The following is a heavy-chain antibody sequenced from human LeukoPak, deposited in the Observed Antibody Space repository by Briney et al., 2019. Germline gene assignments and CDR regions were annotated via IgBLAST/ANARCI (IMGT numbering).Heavy chain of an antibody. Sequence: SETLSLTCTVSGGSISSSSYYWGWIRQPPGKGLEWIGSIYYSGSTYYNPSLKSRVTISVDTSKNQFSLKLSSVTAADTAVYYCARLKGYSSGWYPSYYFDYWGQGTLVTVSS. CDR3: ARLKGYSSGWYPSYYFDY. D-gene: IGHD6-19*01. CDR2: IYYSGST. CDR1: GGSISSSSYY. J-gene: IGHJ4*02. V-gene: IGHV4-39*01.